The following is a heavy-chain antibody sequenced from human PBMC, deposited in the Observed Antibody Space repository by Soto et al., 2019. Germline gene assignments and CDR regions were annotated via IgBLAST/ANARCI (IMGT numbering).Heavy chain of an antibody. CDR3: ARESSSWYQMGYYYYGMDV. Sequence: GGSLRLSCAASGFTFSSYGMHWVRQAPGKGLEWVAVIWYDGSNKYYADSVKGRFTISRDNSKNTLYLQMNSLRAEDTAVYYCARESSSWYQMGYYYYGMDVCGQGTTVTVSS. CDR1: GFTFSSYG. CDR2: IWYDGSNK. J-gene: IGHJ6*02. D-gene: IGHD6-13*01. V-gene: IGHV3-33*01.